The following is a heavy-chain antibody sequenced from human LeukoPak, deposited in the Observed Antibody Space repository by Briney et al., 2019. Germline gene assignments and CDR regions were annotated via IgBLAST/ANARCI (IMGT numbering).Heavy chain of an antibody. J-gene: IGHJ5*02. Sequence: PSETLSLTCTVSGGSITSSYYYWGWIRQPPGTGLEWIGSIYYSGSTYYNPSLKSRVTISVDTSKNQFSLKLSSVTAADTAVYYCARESDRYCSGTSCPNWYDPWGQGTLVTVCS. V-gene: IGHV4-39*07. CDR2: IYYSGST. D-gene: IGHD2-2*01. CDR1: GGSITSSYYY. CDR3: ARESDRYCSGTSCPNWYDP.